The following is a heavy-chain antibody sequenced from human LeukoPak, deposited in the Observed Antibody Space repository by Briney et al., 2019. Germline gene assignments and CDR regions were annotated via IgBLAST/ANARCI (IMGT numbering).Heavy chain of an antibody. CDR1: GFTFSSYG. J-gene: IGHJ6*03. CDR3: ARDRAAAMEYYYMDV. D-gene: IGHD2-2*01. CDR2: IRYDGSNK. Sequence: GRSLRLSCAASGFTFSSYGMHWVRQAPGKGLEWVAVIRYDGSNKNYADSVKGRFTISRDNSMNTLYLQMNSLRAEDTAVYYCARDRAAAMEYYYMDVWGKGTTVTVSS. V-gene: IGHV3-33*01.